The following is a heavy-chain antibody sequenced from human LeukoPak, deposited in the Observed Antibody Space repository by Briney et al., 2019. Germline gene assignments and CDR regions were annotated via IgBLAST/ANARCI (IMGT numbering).Heavy chain of an antibody. D-gene: IGHD6-13*01. V-gene: IGHV3-48*03. CDR1: GFTFSSYE. CDR2: ISSSGTTI. Sequence: PGGSLRLSCAASGFTFSSYEMNWVRQAPGKGLEWVSYISSSGTTIYYADSVKGRFTISRDSSKNTLYLQVNSLRAEDTAVYYCAKEGLGSSWYPNYFDYWGQGTLVTVSS. CDR3: AKEGLGSSWYPNYFDY. J-gene: IGHJ4*02.